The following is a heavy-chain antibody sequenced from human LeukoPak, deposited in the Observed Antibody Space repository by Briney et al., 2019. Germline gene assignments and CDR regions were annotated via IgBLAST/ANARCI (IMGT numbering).Heavy chain of an antibody. CDR3: ARRGSVETPMSNWEWWY. J-gene: IGHJ4*02. CDR2: IYYSGST. CDR1: GGSISSYY. Sequence: KPSETLSLTCTVSGGSISSYYWSWIRQPPGKGLEWIGYIYYSGSTNYNPALKSQVTISVDTSKNQFSLKLSSVTAADTAVYYCARRGSVETPMSNWEWWYWGQGTLVTVSS. D-gene: IGHD5-18*01. V-gene: IGHV4-59*08.